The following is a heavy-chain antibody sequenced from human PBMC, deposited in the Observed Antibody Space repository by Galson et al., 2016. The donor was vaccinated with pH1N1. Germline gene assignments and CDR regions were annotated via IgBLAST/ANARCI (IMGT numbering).Heavy chain of an antibody. CDR3: ASVTPTPN. Sequence: SVKVSCKASGGIFRSNAITWVRQAPGQGLEWMGKIIAIFGTPNYAQKFQGRVTITADESTSTVFLELSSLRSEDTAVYSCASVTPTPNWGQGTLVTVSS. J-gene: IGHJ4*02. D-gene: IGHD4-23*01. V-gene: IGHV1-69*13. CDR1: GGIFRSNA. CDR2: IIAIFGTP.